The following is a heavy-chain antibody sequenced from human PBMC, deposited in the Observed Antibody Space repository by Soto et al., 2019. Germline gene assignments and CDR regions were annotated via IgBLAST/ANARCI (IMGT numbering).Heavy chain of an antibody. CDR3: ARDLDSGSYYNWFDP. J-gene: IGHJ5*02. D-gene: IGHD1-26*01. CDR2: INPNSGGT. CDR1: GYTFTGYY. V-gene: IGHV1-2*02. Sequence: ASVKVSCKASGYTFTGYYMHWVRQAPGQGLEWMGWINPNSGGTNYAQKFQGRVTMTRDTSISTAYMELSRLRSDDTAVYYCARDLDSGSYYNWFDPWGQGTLVTVSS.